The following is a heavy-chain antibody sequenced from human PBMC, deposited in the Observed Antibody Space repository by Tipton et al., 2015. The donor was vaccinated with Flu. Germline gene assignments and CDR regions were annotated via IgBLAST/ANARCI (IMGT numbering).Heavy chain of an antibody. CDR2: IYYSGST. CDR3: ARDRESGSYSPGDAFHI. V-gene: IGHV4-59*01. J-gene: IGHJ3*02. Sequence: TLSLTCTVSGGSISSYYWSWIRQPPGKGLEWIGYIYYSGSTNYNPSLKSRVTISVDTSKNQFSLKLSSVTAADTAVYYCARDRESGSYSPGDAFHIWGQGTMVTVSS. D-gene: IGHD1-26*01. CDR1: GGSISSYY.